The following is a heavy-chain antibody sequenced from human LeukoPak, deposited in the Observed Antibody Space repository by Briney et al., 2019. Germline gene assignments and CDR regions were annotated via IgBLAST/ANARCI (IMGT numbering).Heavy chain of an antibody. CDR1: GGSISSGGYY. V-gene: IGHV4-31*03. J-gene: IGHJ3*02. CDR2: IYYSGST. Sequence: PSQTLSLTCTVSGGSISSGGYYWSWIRQHPGKGPEWIGYIYYSGSTYYNPSLKSRVTISVDTSKNQFSLKLSSVTAADTAVYYCARGSEEYASAFDIWGQGTMVTVSS. D-gene: IGHD2-2*01. CDR3: ARGSEEYASAFDI.